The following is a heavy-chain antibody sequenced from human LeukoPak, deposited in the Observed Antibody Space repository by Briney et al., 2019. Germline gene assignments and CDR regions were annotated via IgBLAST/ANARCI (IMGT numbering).Heavy chain of an antibody. D-gene: IGHD4-17*01. CDR1: GFTFSSYA. V-gene: IGHV3-30-3*01. CDR2: ISYDGSNK. J-gene: IGHJ6*02. CDR3: AREDYGDSRIPYYGMDV. Sequence: GRSLRLSCAASGFTFSSYAMHWVRQAPGKGLEWVAVISYDGSNKYYADSVKGRFTISRDNSRNTLYLQMNSLRAEDTAVYYCAREDYGDSRIPYYGMDVWGQGTTITVSS.